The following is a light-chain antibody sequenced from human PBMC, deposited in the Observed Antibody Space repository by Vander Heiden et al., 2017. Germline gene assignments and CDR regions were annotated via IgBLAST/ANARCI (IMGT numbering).Light chain of an antibody. CDR2: DAS. V-gene: IGKV3-11*01. J-gene: IGKJ2*01. CDR1: QSVSSY. Sequence: ELVLTQSPATLSLSPGERATLSCRASQSVSSYLAWYQQKPGQAPRLLIYDASNRATGIPGRFSGSGSGTDFTLTISSLEPEDFAVYYCQQRSNGHPEAYTFGQGTKLEIK. CDR3: QQRSNGHPEAYT.